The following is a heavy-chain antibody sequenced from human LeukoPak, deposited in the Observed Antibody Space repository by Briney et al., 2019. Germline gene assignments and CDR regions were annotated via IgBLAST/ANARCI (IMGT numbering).Heavy chain of an antibody. J-gene: IGHJ6*02. CDR2: ISGSGGST. Sequence: GGSLRLSCAASGFAFSSYAMSWVRQAPGKGLEWVSAISGSGGSTYYADSVKGRFTISRDNAKNTLFLQMNSLRAEDTAVYYCARGNYYAMDVWGQGTTVTVSS. CDR1: GFAFSSYA. V-gene: IGHV3-23*01. CDR3: ARGNYYAMDV.